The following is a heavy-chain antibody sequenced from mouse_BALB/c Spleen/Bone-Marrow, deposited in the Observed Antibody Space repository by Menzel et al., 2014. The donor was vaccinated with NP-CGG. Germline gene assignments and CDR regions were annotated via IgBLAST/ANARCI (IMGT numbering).Heavy chain of an antibody. CDR1: GYTFTSYF. CDR2: IYPGDGST. J-gene: IGHJ1*01. CDR3: AYYRYDEYFDV. V-gene: IGHV1S56*01. Sequence: VKLQESGPELVKPGASVKMSCKASGYTFTSYFIHWVKPRPGQGLEWIGWIYPGDGSTKYNEKFKVKTTPTADKSSSTAYMFLSSLTSEDSAIYFCAYYRYDEYFDVWGAGTTVTVSS. D-gene: IGHD2-14*01.